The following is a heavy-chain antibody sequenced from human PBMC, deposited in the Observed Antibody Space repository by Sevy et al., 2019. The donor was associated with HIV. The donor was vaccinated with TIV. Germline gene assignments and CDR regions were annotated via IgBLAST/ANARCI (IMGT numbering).Heavy chain of an antibody. CDR2: ISGSAGST. V-gene: IGHV3-23*01. Sequence: GGSLRRSCAASGFTFSSYAMSWVRQAPGKGLEWVSAISGSAGSTYYADSVKGRFTISRDNSRNTLYMQMNSLRAEDRAVYYCAKAYAGSWGGSKIDYSGQGTLVTVSS. CDR3: AKAYAGSWGGSKIDY. J-gene: IGHJ4*02. CDR1: GFTFSSYA. D-gene: IGHD6-13*01.